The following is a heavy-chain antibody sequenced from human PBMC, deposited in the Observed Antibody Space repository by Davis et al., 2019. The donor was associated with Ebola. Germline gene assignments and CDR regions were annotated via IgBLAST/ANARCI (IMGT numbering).Heavy chain of an antibody. J-gene: IGHJ5*02. D-gene: IGHD2-15*01. CDR1: GASISSTNW. CDR2: IYQSGST. Sequence: PSETLSLTCAVSGASISSTNWWSWVRQPPGKGLEWIGEIYQSGSTNYNPPLKSRVTISLDKSNNQFSLEVTSVTAADTAVYYCARWSGGTFDPWGQGTLVTVSS. CDR3: ARWSGGTFDP. V-gene: IGHV4-4*02.